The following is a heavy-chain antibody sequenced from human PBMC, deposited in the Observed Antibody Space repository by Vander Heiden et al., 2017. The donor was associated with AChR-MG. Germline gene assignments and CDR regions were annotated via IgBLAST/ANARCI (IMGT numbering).Heavy chain of an antibody. V-gene: IGHV3-53*02. J-gene: IGHJ4*02. CDR3: ARTDPTGYYFDY. D-gene: IGHD2-15*01. Sequence: EVQLVVTGGGLIQPGGSLRLPCAPSGFPVSSNYMSWVRQAPGKGLEWVSVIYSGGSTYYADCVKGRFTISRDNSKKTLYLQMKSLRAEDTAVYYCARTDPTGYYFDYWGQVTLVTVSS. CDR1: GFPVSSNY. CDR2: IYSGGST.